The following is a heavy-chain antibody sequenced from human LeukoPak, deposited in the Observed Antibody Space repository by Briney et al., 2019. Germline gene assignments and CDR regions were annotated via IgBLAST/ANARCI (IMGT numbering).Heavy chain of an antibody. D-gene: IGHD5-12*01. V-gene: IGHV4-34*01. CDR3: ARGVATISFDY. CDR2: INHSGST. J-gene: IGHJ4*02. CDR1: GGSFSGYY. Sequence: SETLSLTCAVYGGSFSGYYWSWIRQPPGKGLEWIGEINHSGSTNYNPSLESRVTISVDTSKNQFSLKLSSVTAADTAVYYCARGVATISFDYWGQGTLVTVSS.